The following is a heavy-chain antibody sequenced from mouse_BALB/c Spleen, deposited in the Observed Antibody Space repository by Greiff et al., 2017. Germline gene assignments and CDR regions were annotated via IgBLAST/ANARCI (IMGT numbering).Heavy chain of an antibody. Sequence: EVQLVESGPGLVKPSQSLSLTCSVTGYSITSGYYWNWIRQFPGNKLEWMGYISYDGSNNYNPSLKNRISITRDTSKNQFFLKLNSVTTEDTATYYCAREGLLRDYAMDYWGQGTSVTVSS. D-gene: IGHD1-1*01. J-gene: IGHJ4*01. V-gene: IGHV3-6*02. CDR3: AREGLLRDYAMDY. CDR1: GYSITSGYY. CDR2: ISYDGSN.